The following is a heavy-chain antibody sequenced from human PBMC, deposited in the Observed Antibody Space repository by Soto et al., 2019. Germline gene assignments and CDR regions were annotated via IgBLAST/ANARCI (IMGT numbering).Heavy chain of an antibody. CDR2: INHNGST. J-gene: IGHJ4*02. CDR1: GGSFSGYY. Sequence: SETLSLIGAVYGGSFSGYYWSWIRQPPGKGLEWSGEINHNGSTNYNPSLKSRVTISVDTSKNQFSLKLSSVTAADTAVYYCASFPIPGRDYVWGSYRYTSFDYWGQGTLVTVSS. V-gene: IGHV4-34*01. CDR3: ASFPIPGRDYVWGSYRYTSFDY. D-gene: IGHD3-16*02.